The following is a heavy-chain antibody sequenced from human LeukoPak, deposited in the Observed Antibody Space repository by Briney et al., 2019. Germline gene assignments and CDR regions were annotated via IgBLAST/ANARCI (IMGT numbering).Heavy chain of an antibody. J-gene: IGHJ4*02. CDR2: ISYDGSNK. V-gene: IGHV3-30*18. CDR1: GFTFSSYG. D-gene: IGHD2-2*02. CDR3: AKDLYEGDY. Sequence: PGRSLRLSCAASGFTFSSYGMHWVRQAPGKGLEWVAVISYDGSNKYYADSVKGRFTISRDNSKNTLYLQMNSLRAEDTAVYYCAKDLYEGDYWGQGTLVTVSS.